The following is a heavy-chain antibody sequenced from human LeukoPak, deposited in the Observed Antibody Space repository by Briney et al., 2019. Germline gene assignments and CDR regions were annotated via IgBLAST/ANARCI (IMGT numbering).Heavy chain of an antibody. J-gene: IGHJ6*02. CDR1: GYTLTELS. CDR3: ASEMATIRGNLYYYYGMDV. CDR2: INPSGGST. Sequence: ASVKVSCKVSGYTLTELSMHWVRQAPGQGLEWMGIINPSGGSTSYAQKFQGRVTMTRDTSTSTVYMELSSLRSEDTAVHYCASEMATIRGNLYYYYGMDVWGQGTTVTVSS. V-gene: IGHV1-46*01. D-gene: IGHD5-24*01.